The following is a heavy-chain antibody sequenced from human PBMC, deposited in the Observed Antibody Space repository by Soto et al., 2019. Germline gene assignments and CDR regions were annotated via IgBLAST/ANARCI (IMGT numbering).Heavy chain of an antibody. D-gene: IGHD2-21*01. J-gene: IGHJ6*02. CDR2: ISGSGGGT. CDR1: GFTFSSYA. V-gene: IGHV3-23*01. CDR3: AKENGEIRSAFRFYYYYGLDV. Sequence: PGGSLRLSCAASGFTFSSYAMSWVRQAPGQGLEWVSAISGSGGGTYYADSVKGRFTISRVNSKNTLYLQMNSLRAEDTAVYYCAKENGEIRSAFRFYYYYGLDVWGQGTTVTVSS.